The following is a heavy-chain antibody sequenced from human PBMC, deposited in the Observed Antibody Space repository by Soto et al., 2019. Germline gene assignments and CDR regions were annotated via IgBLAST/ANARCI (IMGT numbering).Heavy chain of an antibody. Sequence: GESLKISCKGSGYSFTSYWIGWVRQMPGKGLEWMGIIYPGDSDTRYSPSFQGQVTISADKSISTAYLQWSSLKASDTAMYYCARRHDFWSGYPNDAFDIWGQGTMVTVSS. J-gene: IGHJ3*02. V-gene: IGHV5-51*01. CDR3: ARRHDFWSGYPNDAFDI. CDR2: IYPGDSDT. D-gene: IGHD3-3*01. CDR1: GYSFTSYW.